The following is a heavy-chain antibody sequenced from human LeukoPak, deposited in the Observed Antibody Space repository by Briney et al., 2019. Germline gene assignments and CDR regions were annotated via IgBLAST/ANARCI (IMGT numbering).Heavy chain of an antibody. Sequence: GGSLRLSCAASRFTFRNYAMHWVRQDPGKGLEWLAVISSDGTNKDYADSVKGRFSISRDNSKNTLYLQMNRLRADDTAVYYCARDRSQEFDPWGQGTLVTVSS. J-gene: IGHJ5*02. CDR3: ARDRSQEFDP. V-gene: IGHV3-30*04. CDR1: RFTFRNYA. CDR2: ISSDGTNK. D-gene: IGHD3-10*01.